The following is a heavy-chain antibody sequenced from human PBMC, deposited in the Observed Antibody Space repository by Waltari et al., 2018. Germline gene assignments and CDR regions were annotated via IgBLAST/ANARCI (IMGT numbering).Heavy chain of an antibody. CDR3: ASPESDY. J-gene: IGHJ4*02. CDR2: IYYSGST. CDR1: GGSISSSSYY. V-gene: IGHV4-39*07. Sequence: QLQLQESGPGLVKPSETLSLPCTVSGGSISSSSYYWGWIRQPPGKGLEWIGSIYYSGSTSYTPSLKGRVTISVDTSKNQFSLKLSSVTAADTAVYYCASPESDYWGQGTLVTVSS.